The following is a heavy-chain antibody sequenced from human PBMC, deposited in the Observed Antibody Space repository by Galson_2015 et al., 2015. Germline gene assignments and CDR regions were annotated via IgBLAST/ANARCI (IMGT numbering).Heavy chain of an antibody. D-gene: IGHD3-10*01. CDR1: GYSFTSYW. CDR3: ARPIVWFWEPDDASDI. J-gene: IGHJ3*02. V-gene: IGHV5-51*01. Sequence: QSGAEVKKPGESLKISCKGSGYSFTSYWIGWVRQMPGKGLEWMGIIYPGDSDTRYSPSFQGQVTISADKSISTAYLQWSSLKASDTAMYYCARPIVWFWEPDDASDIWGQGTMVPVSS. CDR2: IYPGDSDT.